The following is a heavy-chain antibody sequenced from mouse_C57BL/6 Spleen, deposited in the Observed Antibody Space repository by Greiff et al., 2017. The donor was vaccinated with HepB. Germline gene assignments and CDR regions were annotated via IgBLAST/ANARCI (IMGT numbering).Heavy chain of an antibody. CDR3: ARVGIYYDYDGFAY. V-gene: IGHV5-16*01. Sequence: EVHLVESEGGLVQPGSSMKLSCTASGFTSSDYYMAWVRQVPEKGLEWVANINYDGSSTYYLDSLKSRFIISRDNAKNILYLQMSSLKSEDTATYYCARVGIYYDYDGFAYWGQGTLVTVSA. CDR1: GFTSSDYY. J-gene: IGHJ3*01. D-gene: IGHD2-4*01. CDR2: INYDGSST.